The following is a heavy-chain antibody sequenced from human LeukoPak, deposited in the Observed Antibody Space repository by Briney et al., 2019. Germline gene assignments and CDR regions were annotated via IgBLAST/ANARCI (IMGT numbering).Heavy chain of an antibody. V-gene: IGHV3-23*01. J-gene: IGHJ6*03. Sequence: GGSLRLSCAASGFTFSSYAMSWVRQAPGKGLEWVSAISGSGGSTYYADSVKGRFTISRDNSKNTLYLQMNSLRAEDTAVYYCAANSGSYYVYYYYYMDVWGKGTTVTVSS. CDR1: GFTFSSYA. CDR3: AANSGSYYVYYYYYMDV. CDR2: ISGSGGST. D-gene: IGHD1-26*01.